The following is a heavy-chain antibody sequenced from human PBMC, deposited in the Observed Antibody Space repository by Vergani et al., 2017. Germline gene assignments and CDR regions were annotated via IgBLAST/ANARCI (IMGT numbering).Heavy chain of an antibody. CDR3: ARDPMYYYDSSGYYSPYYYYYMDV. D-gene: IGHD3-22*01. V-gene: IGHV3-30-3*01. Sequence: QVQLVESGGGVVQPGTSLRLSCVVSGFALNRHAMYWVRQAPGKGLEWVVGISYDGSNKYYADSVKGRFTISRDNSKNTLYLQMNSLRAEDTAVYYCARDPMYYYDSSGYYSPYYYYYMDVWGKGTTVTVSS. J-gene: IGHJ6*03. CDR1: GFALNRHA. CDR2: ISYDGSNK.